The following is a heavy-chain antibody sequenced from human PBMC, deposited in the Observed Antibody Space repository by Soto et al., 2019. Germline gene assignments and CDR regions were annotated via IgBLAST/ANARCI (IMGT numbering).Heavy chain of an antibody. V-gene: IGHV3-23*01. CDR2: IIGSAGQT. D-gene: IGHD1-7*01. J-gene: IGHJ4*02. Sequence: GGSLRLSCSASGFSFSTSAINWVRQAPGKGLECVSIIGSAGQTHYSESVKGRFTVSRDNSKNTVFLQMNSLTAEDTAQYYCARDKWYGTLDFWGQGTRVTVSS. CDR3: ARDKWYGTLDF. CDR1: GFSFSTSA.